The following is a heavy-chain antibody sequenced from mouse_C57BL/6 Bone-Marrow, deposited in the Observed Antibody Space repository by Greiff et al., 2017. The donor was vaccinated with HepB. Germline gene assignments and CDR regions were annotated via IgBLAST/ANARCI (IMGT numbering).Heavy chain of an antibody. J-gene: IGHJ2*01. CDR2: ISDGGSYT. D-gene: IGHD1-1*01. V-gene: IGHV5-4*01. CDR3: AREGYYGSSHFDY. Sequence: DVQLVESGGGLVKPGGSLKLSCAASGFTFSSYAMSWVRQTPEKRLEWVATISDGGSYTYYPDNVKGRFTISRDNAKNNLYLQMSHLKSEDTAMYYCAREGYYGSSHFDYWGQGTTLTVSS. CDR1: GFTFSSYA.